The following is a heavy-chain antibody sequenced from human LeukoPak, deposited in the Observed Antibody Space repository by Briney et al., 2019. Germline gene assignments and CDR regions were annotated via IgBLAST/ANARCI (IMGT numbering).Heavy chain of an antibody. CDR1: GASISSYY. D-gene: IGHD3-10*02. V-gene: IGHV4-59*03. CDR3: AMFSGNWFDP. J-gene: IGHJ5*02. Sequence: SETLSLTCTVSGASISSYYWSWIRQPPGKGLEWIGYMYYSGSTKYSPSLKSRVTMSLDTSKNQFSLKLSSVTAADTALYYCAMFSGNWFDPWGRGTLVTVSS. CDR2: MYYSGST.